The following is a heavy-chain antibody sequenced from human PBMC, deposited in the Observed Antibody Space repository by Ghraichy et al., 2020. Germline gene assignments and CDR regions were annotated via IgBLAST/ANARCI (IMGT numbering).Heavy chain of an antibody. CDR2: IYAGGTT. D-gene: IGHD6-25*01. J-gene: IGHJ3*02. CDR3: ATRIAAASGFDI. Sequence: LSLTCAASGFTVIKNYMIWVRQAPGKGLEWVSLIYAGGTTDYRPSVKGRFTISRDNSKNTLDLQMNSLRAEDTAVYFCATRIAAASGFDIWGLGTMVTASS. V-gene: IGHV3-66*01. CDR1: GFTVIKNY.